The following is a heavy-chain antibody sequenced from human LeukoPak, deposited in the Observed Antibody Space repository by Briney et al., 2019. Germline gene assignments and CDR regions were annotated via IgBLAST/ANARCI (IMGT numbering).Heavy chain of an antibody. CDR3: ARGHTAVTRHFDF. CDR1: GFTFTTYS. J-gene: IGHJ4*02. D-gene: IGHD4-17*01. CDR2: ISSGSSDI. Sequence: GGSLRLSCAASGFTFTTYSMTWVRQAPGKGLEWVSIISSGSSDIFSADALKGRFTISRDDARNLLYLDMNSLRAEDTAVYYCARGHTAVTRHFDFWGQGTLVTVSS. V-gene: IGHV3-21*01.